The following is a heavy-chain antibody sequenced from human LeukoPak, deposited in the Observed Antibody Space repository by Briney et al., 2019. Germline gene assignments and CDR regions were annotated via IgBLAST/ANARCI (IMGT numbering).Heavy chain of an antibody. CDR1: GDSIISSSYN. CDR3: ARLPTGFPNWFDP. J-gene: IGHJ5*02. D-gene: IGHD2-8*02. V-gene: IGHV4-39*01. CDR2: IYYSGTT. Sequence: PSETLSLTCTVSGDSIISSSYNWGWIRQPPGKGLEWIGTIYYSGTTYYHPSLHSRYTKSVHPPKHEFSLKVNSVTAADTAVYYCARLPTGFPNWFDPWGEGTRVTVSS.